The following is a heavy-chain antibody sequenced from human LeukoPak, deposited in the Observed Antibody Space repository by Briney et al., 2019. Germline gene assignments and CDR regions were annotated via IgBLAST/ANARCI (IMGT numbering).Heavy chain of an antibody. D-gene: IGHD3-10*01. V-gene: IGHV1-69*05. J-gene: IGHJ4*02. CDR3: ARDDSVWFGELWDY. Sequence: ASVKVSCKASGGTFSSYAISWVRQAPGQGLEWMGGIIPIFGTANYAQKLQGRVTMTTDTSTSTAYMELRSLRSDDTAVYYCARDDSVWFGELWDYWGQGTLVTVSS. CDR2: IIPIFGTA. CDR1: GGTFSSYA.